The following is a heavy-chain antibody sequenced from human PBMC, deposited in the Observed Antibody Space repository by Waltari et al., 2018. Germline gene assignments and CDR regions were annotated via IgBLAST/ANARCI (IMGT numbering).Heavy chain of an antibody. D-gene: IGHD1-1*01. CDR1: GFPLSRYA. CDR3: AKSGDNYVVYFDS. Sequence: EVRLLESGGGSFQPGGSLRLSCVGSGFPLSRYAMSWVRQAPGKGLEWVSGISDNSGSTYYADSVKGRFTISRDNFKNTLFLDLNSLRAEDTAAYYCAKSGDNYVVYFDSWGQGSLVSVSS. V-gene: IGHV3-23*01. CDR2: ISDNSGST. J-gene: IGHJ4*02.